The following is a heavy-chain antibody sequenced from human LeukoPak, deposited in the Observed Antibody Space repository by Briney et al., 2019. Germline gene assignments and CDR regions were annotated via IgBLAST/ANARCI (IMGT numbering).Heavy chain of an antibody. CDR3: ARDVRFYYYGMDV. V-gene: IGHV4-61*01. CDR2: IYYSGST. Sequence: SETLSLTCTVSGGSVSSDSYYWSWIRQPPGKGLEWIGYIYYSGSTNYNPSLKSRVTISVDTSKNQFSLKLSSVTAADTAVYYCARDVRFYYYGMDVWGQGTTVTVSS. CDR1: GGSVSSDSYY. J-gene: IGHJ6*02. D-gene: IGHD3-3*01.